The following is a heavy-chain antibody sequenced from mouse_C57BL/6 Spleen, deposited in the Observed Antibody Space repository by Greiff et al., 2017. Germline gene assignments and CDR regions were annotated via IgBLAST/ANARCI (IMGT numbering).Heavy chain of an antibody. CDR3: ARGVERAGFDV. CDR2: IDPSDSYT. Sequence: QVQLQQPGAELVMPGSSVKLSCKASGYTFTSYWLHWVKQRPGQGLEWIGNIDPSDSYTNYNQKFKGKSTLTVDKSSSTAYMQLSSLTSEDSAVYYCARGVERAGFDVWGTGTTLTVSS. D-gene: IGHD1-1*01. CDR1: GYTFTSYW. J-gene: IGHJ1*03. V-gene: IGHV1-69*01.